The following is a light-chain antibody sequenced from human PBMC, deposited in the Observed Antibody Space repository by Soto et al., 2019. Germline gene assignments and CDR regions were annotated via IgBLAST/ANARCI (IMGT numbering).Light chain of an antibody. Sequence: DIQMTHSPPTLSASVGDRVTITFRASQSISSWLAWYQQKPGKAPEVLIYDASSLESGVPSRFSGSGSGTEFTLTISSLQPDDFATYYCQQYNSDPRTFGQGTKVDIK. V-gene: IGKV1-5*01. CDR2: DAS. CDR3: QQYNSDPRT. CDR1: QSISSW. J-gene: IGKJ1*01.